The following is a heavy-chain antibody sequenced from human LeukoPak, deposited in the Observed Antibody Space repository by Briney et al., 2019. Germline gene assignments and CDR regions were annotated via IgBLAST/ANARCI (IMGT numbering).Heavy chain of an antibody. Sequence: ASVKVSCKASGYTFTSYYMHWVRQAPGQGLEWMGIINPSGGSTSYAQKFQGRVTMTRDMSTSTDYMELSSLRPEDTAVYYCARGDPMVRGASNWFDPWGQGTLVTVSS. D-gene: IGHD3-10*01. J-gene: IGHJ5*02. CDR3: ARGDPMVRGASNWFDP. CDR2: INPSGGST. V-gene: IGHV1-46*01. CDR1: GYTFTSYY.